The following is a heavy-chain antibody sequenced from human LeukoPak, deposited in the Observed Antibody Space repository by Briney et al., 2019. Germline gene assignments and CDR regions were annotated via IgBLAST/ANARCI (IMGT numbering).Heavy chain of an antibody. CDR1: GFTFSSYT. D-gene: IGHD2-2*01. V-gene: IGHV3-23*01. J-gene: IGHJ6*03. CDR3: ARMPSTEIYYFYYMDV. Sequence: GGSLRLSCADFGFTFSSYTMNWVRQAPGKGLEWVSGISSMGVSTYYADSVKGRFTISRDNSKNTLYLQMDSLGTEDTAVYYCARMPSTEIYYFYYMDVWGKGTTVTVSS. CDR2: ISSMGVST.